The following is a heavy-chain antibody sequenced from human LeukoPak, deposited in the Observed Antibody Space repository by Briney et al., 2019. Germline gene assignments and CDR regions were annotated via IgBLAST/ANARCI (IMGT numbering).Heavy chain of an antibody. V-gene: IGHV4-59*08. CDR1: GGSISSYY. CDR2: IYYSGST. J-gene: IGHJ4*02. D-gene: IGHD5-18*01. Sequence: PSETLSLTCTVSGGSISSYYWSWIRQPPGKGLEWIGYIYYSGSTNYNPSLKGRVTISVDTSKNQFSLKLSSVTAADTAVYYCARHGRGYSYGFLDYWGQGTLVTVSS. CDR3: ARHGRGYSYGFLDY.